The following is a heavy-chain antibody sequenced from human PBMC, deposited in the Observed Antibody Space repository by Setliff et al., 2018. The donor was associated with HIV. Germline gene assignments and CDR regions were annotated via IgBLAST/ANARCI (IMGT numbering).Heavy chain of an antibody. V-gene: IGHV3-20*04. CDR3: ARDDRDYSGSGGGRYMDV. CDR2: TSWSGAST. J-gene: IGHJ6*03. Sequence: GGSLRLSCAASGFTFDDYGMNWVRQVPGRGLEWVSGTSWSGASTGYGDSVKGRFIMSRDNAKNSVYLQMNSLRAEDTALYYCARDDRDYSGSGGGRYMDVWGEGTPVTVSS. D-gene: IGHD3-10*01. CDR1: GFTFDDYG.